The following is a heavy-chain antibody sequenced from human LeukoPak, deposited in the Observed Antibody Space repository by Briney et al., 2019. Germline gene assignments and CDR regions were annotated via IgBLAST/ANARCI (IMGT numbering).Heavy chain of an antibody. D-gene: IGHD6-19*01. Sequence: SDTLSLTCAVYGGSFSGYYWSWIRQPPGKGLEWIGEINHSGSTNYNPSLKSRVTISVDTSKNQFSLKLSSVTAADTAVYYCARCSYSSAHFDYWGQGTLVTVSS. J-gene: IGHJ4*02. V-gene: IGHV4-34*01. CDR2: INHSGST. CDR3: ARCSYSSAHFDY. CDR1: GGSFSGYY.